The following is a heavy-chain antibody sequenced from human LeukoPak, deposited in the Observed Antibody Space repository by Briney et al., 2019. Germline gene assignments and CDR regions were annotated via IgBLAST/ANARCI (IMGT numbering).Heavy chain of an antibody. Sequence: ASVKVSCKASGYTFNSFDFNWVRQATGQGLEWMGWMNPNTGNTGYAQKFQGRVTMTTDTSTSTAYMELRSLRSDGTAVYYCARDEVGSVGGDYDPFDYWGQGTLVTVSS. V-gene: IGHV1-8*01. CDR2: MNPNTGNT. D-gene: IGHD4-17*01. CDR3: ARDEVGSVGGDYDPFDY. J-gene: IGHJ4*02. CDR1: GYTFNSFD.